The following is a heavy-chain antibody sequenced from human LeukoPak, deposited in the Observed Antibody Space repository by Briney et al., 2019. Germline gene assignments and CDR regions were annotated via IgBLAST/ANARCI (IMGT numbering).Heavy chain of an antibody. Sequence: SPTLSLTCAISGASVSSNSAAWNWIRQSPSRGLEWLGRTYYRSKWYNDYAVSVKSRITINPDTSKNQFSLQLNSVTPEDTAVYYCARDGTMRSGPAFDIWGQGTMVTVSS. V-gene: IGHV6-1*01. CDR1: GASVSSNSAA. D-gene: IGHD3-3*01. CDR3: ARDGTMRSGPAFDI. J-gene: IGHJ3*02. CDR2: TYYRSKWYN.